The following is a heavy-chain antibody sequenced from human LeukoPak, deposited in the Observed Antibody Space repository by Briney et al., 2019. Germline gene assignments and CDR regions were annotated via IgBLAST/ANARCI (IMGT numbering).Heavy chain of an antibody. CDR3: TRDFSDSSAYSAFDI. D-gene: IGHD3-22*01. CDR2: IRSKAYGGTT. Sequence: GGSLRLSCTASGFTFGDYAMSWVRQAPGKGPEWVGIIRSKAYGGTTEYAASVKGRFTISRDDSKSIAYLQMNSLKTEDTAVYFCTRDFSDSSAYSAFDIWGQGTMVTVSS. CDR1: GFTFGDYA. V-gene: IGHV3-49*04. J-gene: IGHJ3*02.